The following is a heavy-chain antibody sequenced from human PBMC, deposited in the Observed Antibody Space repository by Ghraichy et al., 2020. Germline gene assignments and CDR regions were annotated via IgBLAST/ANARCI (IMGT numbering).Heavy chain of an antibody. Sequence: SRPTLVKPTQTLTLTCTFSGFSLSTSGMCVSWIRQPPGKALEWLALIDWDDDKYYSTSLKTRLTISKDTSKNQVVLTMTNMDPVDTATYYCARIRITFGGVIDYGPFDSWGQGTLVTVSS. CDR2: IDWDDDK. CDR3: ARIRITFGGVIDYGPFDS. V-gene: IGHV2-70*01. J-gene: IGHJ4*02. CDR1: GFSLSTSGMC. D-gene: IGHD3-16*02.